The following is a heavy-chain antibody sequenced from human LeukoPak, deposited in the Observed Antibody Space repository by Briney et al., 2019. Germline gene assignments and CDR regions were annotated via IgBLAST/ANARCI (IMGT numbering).Heavy chain of an antibody. CDR2: INHSGST. CDR1: GGSFSGYY. D-gene: IGHD3-10*01. Sequence: SETLSLTCAVYGGSFSGYYWSWIRQPPGKGLDWIGEINHSGSTNYNPSLKSRVTISVDTSKNQFSLKLSSVTAADTAVYYCARVYYGSGSYYRVRWSISTFDYWGQGTLVTVSS. CDR3: ARVYYGSGSYYRVRWSISTFDY. J-gene: IGHJ4*02. V-gene: IGHV4-34*01.